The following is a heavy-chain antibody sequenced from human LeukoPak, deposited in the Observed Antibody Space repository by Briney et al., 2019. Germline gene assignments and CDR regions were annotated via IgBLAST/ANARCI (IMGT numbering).Heavy chain of an antibody. D-gene: IGHD3-10*01. CDR1: GITLSNYG. Sequence: PGGALRLSCAVSGITLSNYGMTWVRQAPGKGLGWVAGISGSGGGTNYADSVKGRFTISRDNSKNTLYLQMNSLSAEDTAVYFCAKRGVIIRVILVGFHKEAYYFDSWGQGALVTVSS. J-gene: IGHJ4*02. CDR2: ISGSGGGT. V-gene: IGHV3-23*01. CDR3: AKRGVIIRVILVGFHKEAYYFDS.